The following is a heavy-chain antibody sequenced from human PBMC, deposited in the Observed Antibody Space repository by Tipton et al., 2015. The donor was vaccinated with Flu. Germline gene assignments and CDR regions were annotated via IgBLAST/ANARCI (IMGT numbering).Heavy chain of an antibody. CDR2: TFHTGNV. V-gene: IGHV4-61*05. Sequence: TLSLTCTVSGDSIRSSNYYWGWIRRPPGKGLEWIGHTFHTGNVYHNPSLKSRVTISVDTSKNQLSLKLTSVTAADTAVEYCARRDCSNYVSEPKNWFDPWGQGALVTVYS. D-gene: IGHD4-11*01. CDR3: ARRDCSNYVSEPKNWFDP. J-gene: IGHJ5*02. CDR1: GDSIRSSNYY.